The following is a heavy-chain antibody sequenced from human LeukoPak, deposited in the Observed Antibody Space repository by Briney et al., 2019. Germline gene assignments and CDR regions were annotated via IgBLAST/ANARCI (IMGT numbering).Heavy chain of an antibody. J-gene: IGHJ5*02. Sequence: GRSLRLSCAASGFTFDDYAMHWVRQAPGKGLEWVSGISWNSGSIGYADSVKGRFSISRDNAKNSLYLQMNSLRAEDTALYYCAKGKGSSWPNWFDPWGQGTLVTVSS. D-gene: IGHD6-13*01. V-gene: IGHV3-9*01. CDR2: ISWNSGSI. CDR3: AKGKGSSWPNWFDP. CDR1: GFTFDDYA.